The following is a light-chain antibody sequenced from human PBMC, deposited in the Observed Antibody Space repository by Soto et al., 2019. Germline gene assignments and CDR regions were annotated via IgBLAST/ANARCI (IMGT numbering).Light chain of an antibody. CDR1: QGIIDY. CDR2: AAS. J-gene: IGKJ1*01. CDR3: QKYNTAPQT. Sequence: DIQMTQSPSSLSASVGDRVTITCRASQGIIDYLAWYQHKPGKAPNLLIYAASTLHSGVPSRFSGSGSGTDFTLTISNLQPEDVGTYYCQKYNTAPQTFGPGTKAEIK. V-gene: IGKV1-27*01.